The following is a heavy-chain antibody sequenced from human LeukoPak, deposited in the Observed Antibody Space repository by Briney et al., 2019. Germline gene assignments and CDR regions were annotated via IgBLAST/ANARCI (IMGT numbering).Heavy chain of an antibody. CDR1: GGSISSSSYY. J-gene: IGHJ6*02. D-gene: IGHD3-10*01. Sequence: PSETLSLTCTVSGGSISSSSYYWGWIRQPPGKGLEWIGSIYYSGSTYYNPSLKSRVTISVDTSKNQFSLKLSSVTAADTAVYYCARDAELHDYYYYYGMDVWGQGTTVTVSS. CDR2: IYYSGST. CDR3: ARDAELHDYYYYYGMDV. V-gene: IGHV4-39*07.